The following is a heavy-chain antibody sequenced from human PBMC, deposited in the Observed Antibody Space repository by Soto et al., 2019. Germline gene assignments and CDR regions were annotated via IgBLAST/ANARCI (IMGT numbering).Heavy chain of an antibody. V-gene: IGHV1-18*01. CDR1: GYTFTSYG. CDR3: ARDLPTMDV. CDR2: IRAYNGNT. J-gene: IGHJ6*02. Sequence: QVQLVQSGAEVKKPGASVKVSCKASGYTFTSYGISWVRQAPGQGLEWMGWIRAYNGNTNYAQKLQGRVTMTTDTTPRTAYMALRSLRSDGTAVYYCARDLPTMDVWGQGTTVTVSS.